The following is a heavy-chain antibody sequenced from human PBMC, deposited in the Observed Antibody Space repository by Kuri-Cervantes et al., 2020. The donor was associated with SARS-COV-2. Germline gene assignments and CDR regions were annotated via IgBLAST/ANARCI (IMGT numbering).Heavy chain of an antibody. D-gene: IGHD2/OR15-2a*01. J-gene: IGHJ5*02. Sequence: SETLSLTCTVSGGSISSYYWSRIRQPPGKGLEWIGYIYYSGSTNYNPSLKSRVTISVDTSKNQFSLKLSSVTAADTAVYYCASSMRGSVGWFDPWGQGTLVTVSS. CDR3: ASSMRGSVGWFDP. V-gene: IGHV4-59*12. CDR1: GGSISSYY. CDR2: IYYSGST.